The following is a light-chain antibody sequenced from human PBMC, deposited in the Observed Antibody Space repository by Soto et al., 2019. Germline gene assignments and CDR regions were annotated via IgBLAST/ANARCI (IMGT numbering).Light chain of an antibody. CDR3: SSYTSSSTYV. V-gene: IGLV2-14*01. CDR1: SSDVGAYNF. CDR2: DVS. Sequence: QSALTQPASVSGSPGESITISCTGTSSDVGAYNFVSWYQQDPGKAPKLMIYDVSSRPSGVSNRFSGPKSGHTASLTISGLQAEDEADYYCSSYTSSSTYVFGTGTKVTVL. J-gene: IGLJ1*01.